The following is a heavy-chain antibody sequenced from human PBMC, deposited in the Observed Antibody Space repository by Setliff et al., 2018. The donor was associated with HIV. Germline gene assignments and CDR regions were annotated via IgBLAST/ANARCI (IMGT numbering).Heavy chain of an antibody. CDR3: ARLGYVSGGFYKTPGPYYFDY. Sequence: PSETLSLTCTVSGGSMSSSSHYWGWIRQTPDKGLEWIGIIYYSGATYYNPSLTSRVTISVDTSRNQFSLKLRSVTAADTAAYYCARLGYVSGGFYKTPGPYYFDYWGQGALVTVSS. J-gene: IGHJ4*02. CDR2: IYYSGAT. D-gene: IGHD3-10*01. CDR1: GGSMSSSSHY. V-gene: IGHV4-39*01.